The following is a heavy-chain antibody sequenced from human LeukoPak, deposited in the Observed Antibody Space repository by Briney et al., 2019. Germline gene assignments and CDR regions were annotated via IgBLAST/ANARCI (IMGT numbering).Heavy chain of an antibody. CDR1: GFTFSSYA. CDR3: AKDQVTTGYSSGWFDN. Sequence: GGSLRLSCAASGFTFSSYAMHWVRQAPGKGLEWVAVISSDGSNKYYADSVKGRFTISRDNPKNTLFLQMDSLRADDTAVYYCAKDQVTTGYSSGWFDNWGQGTLVTVSP. J-gene: IGHJ4*02. V-gene: IGHV3-30*18. D-gene: IGHD6-19*01. CDR2: ISSDGSNK.